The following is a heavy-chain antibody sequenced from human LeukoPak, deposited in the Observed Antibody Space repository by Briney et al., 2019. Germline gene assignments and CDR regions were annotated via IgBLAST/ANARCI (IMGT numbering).Heavy chain of an antibody. CDR2: ISGSGGST. J-gene: IGHJ3*01. V-gene: IGHV3-23*01. Sequence: GGSLRLSCAASGFTFSSYAMSWVRQAPGKGLEWVSAISGSGGSTYYADSLKGRFTISRDNSKNTLCLQMSSLTVEDTAVYYCAKECGRDYDDRAFDLWGQGTMVTVSS. CDR3: AKECGRDYDDRAFDL. CDR1: GFTFSSYA. D-gene: IGHD3-22*01.